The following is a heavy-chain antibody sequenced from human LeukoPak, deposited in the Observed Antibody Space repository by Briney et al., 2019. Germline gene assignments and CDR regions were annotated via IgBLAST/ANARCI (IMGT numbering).Heavy chain of an antibody. Sequence: ASVKVSCKASGYTFTDYYVHWVRQAPGQGLEWMGWTNPNSGDTNYAQKFQGRVTMTRDTSINTAYMELSRLTSDDTAVYYCARMYYYGSGTYYGEYWGQGTVVTVSS. CDR1: GYTFTDYY. CDR3: ARMYYYGSGTYYGEY. V-gene: IGHV1-2*02. D-gene: IGHD3-10*01. J-gene: IGHJ4*02. CDR2: TNPNSGDT.